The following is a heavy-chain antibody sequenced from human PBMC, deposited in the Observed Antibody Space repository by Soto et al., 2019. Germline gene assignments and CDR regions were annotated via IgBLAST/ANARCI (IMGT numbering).Heavy chain of an antibody. CDR1: GYTFTSYD. J-gene: IGHJ6*02. D-gene: IGHD6-19*01. CDR3: ARQGLVRDYYYGMDV. CDR2: MNPNSGNT. Sequence: QVQLVQSGAEVKKPGASVKVSCKASGYTFTSYDINWVRQVTGQGLEWMGWMNPNSGNTGYAQKFQGRVTMNRNTSLSTTYMGLGSLRSGDTAVYYCARQGLVRDYYYGMDVWGQGTTVTVSS. V-gene: IGHV1-8*01.